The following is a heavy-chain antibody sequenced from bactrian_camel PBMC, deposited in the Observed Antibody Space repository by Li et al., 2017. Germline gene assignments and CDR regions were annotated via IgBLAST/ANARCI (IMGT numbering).Heavy chain of an antibody. D-gene: IGHD5*01. CDR2: IANDGTT. Sequence: HVQLVESGGGSVQSGGSLRLSCAASGYTYSGYCMGWYRQDPGKERELVASIANDGTTVYADSVKGRFTISQDNVKNTVYLQMNNLSPEDTAMYYCAARRVWWGWSLQASFYNSWGQGTQVTVS. CDR3: AARRVWWGWSLQASFYNS. V-gene: IGHV3S53*01. CDR1: GYTYSGYC. J-gene: IGHJ4*01.